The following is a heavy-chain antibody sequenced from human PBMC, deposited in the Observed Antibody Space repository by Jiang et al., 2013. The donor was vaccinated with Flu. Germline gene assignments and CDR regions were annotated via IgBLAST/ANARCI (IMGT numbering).Heavy chain of an antibody. V-gene: IGHV5-51*01. D-gene: IGHD4-17*01. CDR2: IYPGDSDT. CDR3: ARVSDYGDYFDY. Sequence: IGWVRQMPGKGLEWMGIIYPGDSDTRYNPSFQGQVTISADKSISTAYLQWSSLKASDTAMYFCARVSDYGDYFDYWGQGTLVTVSS. J-gene: IGHJ4*02.